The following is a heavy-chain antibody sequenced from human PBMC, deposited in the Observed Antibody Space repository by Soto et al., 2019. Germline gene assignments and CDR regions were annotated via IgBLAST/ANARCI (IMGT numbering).Heavy chain of an antibody. J-gene: IGHJ4*02. CDR2: ISGSGVST. V-gene: IGHV3-23*01. CDR1: GFIFSSYA. CDR3: AKTLPGADY. Sequence: EVQVLESGGGLVQPGGSLRLSCAGSGFIFSSYAMSWVRQAPGKGLEWVSAISGSGVSTYYADSVKGRFTISRDNSKNTVYLQMNSLRAEDTAIYYCAKTLPGADYWGQGTLVTVSS. D-gene: IGHD3-10*01.